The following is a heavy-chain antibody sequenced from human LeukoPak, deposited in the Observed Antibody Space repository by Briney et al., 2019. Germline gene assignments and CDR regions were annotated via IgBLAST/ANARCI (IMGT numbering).Heavy chain of an antibody. J-gene: IGHJ4*02. CDR1: GFTFSSYA. V-gene: IGHV3-23*01. Sequence: PGGSLRLSCAASGFTFSSYAMSWVRQAPGKGLEWVSAISGSGGSTYYADSVKGRFTISRDNSKNTLYLQMNSLRAEDTAVYFCAKDSMRYYDSSGYYSDYWGQGTLVTVSS. D-gene: IGHD3-22*01. CDR3: AKDSMRYYDSSGYYSDY. CDR2: ISGSGGST.